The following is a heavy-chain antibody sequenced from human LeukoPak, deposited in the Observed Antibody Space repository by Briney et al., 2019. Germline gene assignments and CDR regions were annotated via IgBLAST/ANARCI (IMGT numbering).Heavy chain of an antibody. Sequence: PGGSPRLSCAASGFTFSSYWMSWVRQAPGKGLEWVANIKQDGSEKYYVDSVKGRFTISRDNAKNSLYLQMNSLRAEDTAVYYCARTNYYDSSGQDDYWGQGTLVTVSS. CDR3: ARTNYYDSSGQDDY. CDR2: IKQDGSEK. CDR1: GFTFSSYW. V-gene: IGHV3-7*01. J-gene: IGHJ4*02. D-gene: IGHD3-22*01.